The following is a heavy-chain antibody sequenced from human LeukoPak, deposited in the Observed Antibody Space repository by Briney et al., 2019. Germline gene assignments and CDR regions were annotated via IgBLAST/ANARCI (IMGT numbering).Heavy chain of an antibody. D-gene: IGHD6-25*01. CDR1: GFTFSSYS. V-gene: IGHV3-30*18. Sequence: GGSLRLSCAASGFTFSSYSMNWVRQAPGKGLEWVAVISYDGSNKYYADSVKGRFTISRDNSKNTLYLQMNSLRAEDTAVYYCAKAGGSGHFDYWGQGTLVTVSS. J-gene: IGHJ4*02. CDR3: AKAGGSGHFDY. CDR2: ISYDGSNK.